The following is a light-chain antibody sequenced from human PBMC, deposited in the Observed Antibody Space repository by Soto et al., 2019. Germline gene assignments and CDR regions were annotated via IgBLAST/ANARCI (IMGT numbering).Light chain of an antibody. Sequence: DIQMTQSPSSLSASVGDRVTITCRASQSISSYLNWYQQKPGKAPKLLIYAASSLEIGVPSRFSGSGSGTDLTLTISSLQPEDFATYYCQQSYGTPYTFGQGTKLEIK. CDR3: QQSYGTPYT. CDR2: AAS. V-gene: IGKV1-39*01. J-gene: IGKJ2*01. CDR1: QSISSY.